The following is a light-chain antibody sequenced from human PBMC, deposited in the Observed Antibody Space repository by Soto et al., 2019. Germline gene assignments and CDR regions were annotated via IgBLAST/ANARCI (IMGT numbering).Light chain of an antibody. CDR2: STS. CDR3: QQYNNWPRT. CDR1: QRVSSN. V-gene: IGKV3-15*01. Sequence: EIVVTQSPATLSVSPGERATLSCRASQRVSSNLAWYQQKPGQAPRLLIYSTSTRATGVPARFSGSGSGTEFTLTISSLQSEDFAVYYCQQYNNWPRTFGQGTKVDIK. J-gene: IGKJ1*01.